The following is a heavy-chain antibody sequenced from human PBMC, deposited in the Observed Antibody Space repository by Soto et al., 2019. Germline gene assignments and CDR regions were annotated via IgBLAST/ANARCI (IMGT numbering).Heavy chain of an antibody. Sequence: EVHLVESGGGLVKPGGSLRLSCAASGFTFSAYNMNWVRQAPGKGLEWVSSITSSRSYIYYADSVKGRFTISRDNAKKLVYLQMISLRAEDTAVYYCASGGDLATADYWGQGTLVTVSS. CDR2: ITSSRSYI. J-gene: IGHJ4*02. CDR1: GFTFSAYN. D-gene: IGHD1-1*01. CDR3: ASGGDLATADY. V-gene: IGHV3-21*01.